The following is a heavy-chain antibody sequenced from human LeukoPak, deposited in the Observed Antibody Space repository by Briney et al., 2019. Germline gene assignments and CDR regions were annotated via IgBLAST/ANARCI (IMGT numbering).Heavy chain of an antibody. V-gene: IGHV3-7*01. CDR3: ARGRGVDY. D-gene: IGHD5-24*01. Sequence: PGGSLRLSCAASGFTFSGYWMSWVRQAPGKGLEWVANIKPDGSERYYVDSVKGRFTISRDNAKNSLYLQMDSLRAEDTAVYYCARGRGVDYWGRGTLVTVSS. J-gene: IGHJ4*02. CDR2: IKPDGSER. CDR1: GFTFSGYW.